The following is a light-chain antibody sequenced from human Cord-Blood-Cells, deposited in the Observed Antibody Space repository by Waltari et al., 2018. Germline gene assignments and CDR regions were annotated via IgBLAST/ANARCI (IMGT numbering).Light chain of an antibody. J-gene: IGLJ3*02. CDR2: EGG. CDR1: SSDVGRYNL. V-gene: IGLV2-23*01. Sequence: QSALTQPASVSGSPGQSITISCTGTSSDVGRYNLVPWYQQHPGKAPKLMICEGGKRPSGVSNRFSGSKSGNTASLTISGLQAEDEADYYCCSYAGSSTWVFGGGTKLTVL. CDR3: CSYAGSSTWV.